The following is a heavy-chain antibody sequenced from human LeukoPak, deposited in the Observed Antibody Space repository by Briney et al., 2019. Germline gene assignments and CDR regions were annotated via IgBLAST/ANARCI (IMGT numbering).Heavy chain of an antibody. V-gene: IGHV3-30*03. CDR1: GFTFSSYG. CDR3: TTVNPTDIVLVPDPPL. Sequence: PGGSLRLSCAASGFTFSSYGMHWVRQAPGKGLEWVAVISYDGSNKYYADSVKGRFTISRDNSKNTLYLQMNSLKTEDTAVYYCTTVNPTDIVLVPDPPLWGQGTLVTVSS. CDR2: ISYDGSNK. J-gene: IGHJ4*02. D-gene: IGHD2-2*01.